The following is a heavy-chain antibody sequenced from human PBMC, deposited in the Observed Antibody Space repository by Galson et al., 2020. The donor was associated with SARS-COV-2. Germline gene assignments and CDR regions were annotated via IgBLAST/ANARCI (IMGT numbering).Heavy chain of an antibody. CDR1: GFTFSSYW. CDR2: IKQDGSEK. D-gene: IGHD1-26*01. V-gene: IGHV3-7*01. J-gene: IGHJ4*02. Sequence: GESLKISCAASGFTFSSYWMSWVRQAPGKGLEWVANIKQDGSEKYYVDSVKGRFTISRDNAKNSLYLQMNSLRAEDTAVYYCARVIYEGWEYYFDYWGQGTLVTVSS. CDR3: ARVIYEGWEYYFDY.